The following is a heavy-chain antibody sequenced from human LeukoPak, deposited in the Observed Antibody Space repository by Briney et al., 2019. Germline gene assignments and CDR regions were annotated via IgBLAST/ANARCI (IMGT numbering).Heavy chain of an antibody. CDR2: INHSGST. CDR3: ARLRLGELSLGDY. Sequence: PSETLSLTCAVYGGSFSGYYWSWIRQPPGKGLEWIGEINHSGSTNYNPSLKSRVTISVDTSKNQFSLKLSSVTAADTAVYYCARLRLGELSLGDYWGQGTLVTVSS. V-gene: IGHV4-34*01. D-gene: IGHD3-16*02. J-gene: IGHJ4*02. CDR1: GGSFSGYY.